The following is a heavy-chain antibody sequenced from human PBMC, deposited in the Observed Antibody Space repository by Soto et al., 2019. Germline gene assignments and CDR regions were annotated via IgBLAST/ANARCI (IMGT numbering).Heavy chain of an antibody. CDR1: GFTFDDAR. D-gene: IGHD3-10*01. J-gene: IGHJ6*02. Sequence: EVRLVESGGGLVKPGGSLRLSCVASGFTFDDARLSWVRQAPEKGLEWVGRVKSKTYGGSIDYSAAVKGRFTISRDDSKNMLFLQMSSLKIEDTAVYFCTKSGYGTDVWGQGTTVTVSS. CDR2: VKSKTYGGSI. CDR3: TKSGYGTDV. V-gene: IGHV3-15*01.